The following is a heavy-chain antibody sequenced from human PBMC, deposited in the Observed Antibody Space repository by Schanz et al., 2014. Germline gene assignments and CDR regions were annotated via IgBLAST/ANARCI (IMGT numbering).Heavy chain of an antibody. CDR3: ARGRVLES. CDR1: GFAVDNYY. D-gene: IGHD1-1*01. Sequence: EVQLVASGGGLVQPGGSLRLSCAASGFAVDNYYMSCVRQAPGRGLEWVANIKEDGSVKDYVDSVKGRFTISRDNAKNSLFLQMNSLRPEDTAVYYCARGRVLESWGQGTLVTVSS. J-gene: IGHJ5*02. V-gene: IGHV3-7*01. CDR2: IKEDGSVK.